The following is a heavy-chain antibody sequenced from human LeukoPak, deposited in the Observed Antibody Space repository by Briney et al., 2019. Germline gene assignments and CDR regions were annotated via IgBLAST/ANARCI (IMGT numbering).Heavy chain of an antibody. V-gene: IGHV1-46*01. CDR3: ARGGETTVVTPGWYFQH. Sequence: ASVKVSCKASGYTFTSYYMHWVRQAPGQGLEWMGIINPSGGSTSYAQKFQGRVTMTRDTSTSTVYMELSSLRSEDMAVYYCARGGETTVVTPGWYFQHWGQGTLVTVSS. CDR2: INPSGGST. CDR1: GYTFTSYY. D-gene: IGHD4-23*01. J-gene: IGHJ1*01.